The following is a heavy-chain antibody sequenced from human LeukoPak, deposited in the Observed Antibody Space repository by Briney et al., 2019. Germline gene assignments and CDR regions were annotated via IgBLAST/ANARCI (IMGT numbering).Heavy chain of an antibody. CDR1: GGSISSYD. CDR2: FYSSGST. V-gene: IGHV4-4*07. Sequence: PSETLSLTCTVSGGSISSYDWSWIRQPAGKGLEWIGHFYSSGSTNYNPSPKSRVTMSIDTSKNQFSLKLSSVTAADTAVYFCARGSRSGWHSDYWGQGTLVTVSS. D-gene: IGHD6-19*01. J-gene: IGHJ4*02. CDR3: ARGSRSGWHSDY.